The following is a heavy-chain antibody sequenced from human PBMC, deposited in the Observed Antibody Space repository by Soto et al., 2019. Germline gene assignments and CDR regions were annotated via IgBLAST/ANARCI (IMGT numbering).Heavy chain of an antibody. CDR2: ISNTGST. CDR3: AREPTYYDVWSGPLGGWFDP. D-gene: IGHD3-3*01. Sequence: QVQLQESGPGLVKPSQTLSLTCTVSGGSISGGDSFWSWIRQSPGKGLEWIGYISNTGSTYYNPSLKSRVIISVDMSKNQFSLKMSYVTAADTAVYYCAREPTYYDVWSGPLGGWFDPWGQGTLVIVSS. V-gene: IGHV4-30-4*01. CDR1: GGSISGGDSF. J-gene: IGHJ5*02.